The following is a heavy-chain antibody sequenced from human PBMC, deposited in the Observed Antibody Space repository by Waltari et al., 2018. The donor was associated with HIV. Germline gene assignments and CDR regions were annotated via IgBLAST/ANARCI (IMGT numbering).Heavy chain of an antibody. CDR2: INCNGGST. CDR3: ARRSSSGSWYSSLDY. J-gene: IGHJ4*02. Sequence: EVHLLESGGRVVRPGGSLRLSCAASGFNFDDYGLTWVRQVPGKGLAWVSGINCNGGSTGYADSVKGRVTISRDNANNHLYLQMNSLRAEDTALYYCARRSSSGSWYSSLDYWGQGTLVIVSS. CDR1: GFNFDDYG. V-gene: IGHV3-20*04. D-gene: IGHD6-13*01.